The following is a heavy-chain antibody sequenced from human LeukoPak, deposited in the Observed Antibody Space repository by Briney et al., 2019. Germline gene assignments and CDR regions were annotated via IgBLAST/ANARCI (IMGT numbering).Heavy chain of an antibody. V-gene: IGHV3-74*01. CDR3: ARAFQNWYFDL. CDR2: IYSDGSST. J-gene: IGHJ2*01. CDR1: GFTFSSYW. Sequence: GGSLRLSCAASGFTFSSYWMHWVRQAQGKGLVWVSRIYSDGSSTNYADSVKGRFTISRDNAKNTLYLQMNSLRAEDTAVYYCARAFQNWYFDLWGRGTLVTVSS.